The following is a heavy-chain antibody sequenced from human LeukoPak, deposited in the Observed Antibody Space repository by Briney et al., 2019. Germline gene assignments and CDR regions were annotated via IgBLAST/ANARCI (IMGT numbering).Heavy chain of an antibody. CDR2: MKYDGSEK. CDR1: GFTISSYW. CDR3: ARDIEAAGLFLDY. D-gene: IGHD6-13*01. V-gene: IGHV3-7*01. J-gene: IGHJ4*02. Sequence: GGSLRLSCAASGFTISSYWMSWVRQAPGKGLEWVANMKYDGSEKYYVDSVKGRFTISRDNAKNSLYLQMNSLRAEDTAVYYCARDIEAAGLFLDYWGQGTLVTVSS.